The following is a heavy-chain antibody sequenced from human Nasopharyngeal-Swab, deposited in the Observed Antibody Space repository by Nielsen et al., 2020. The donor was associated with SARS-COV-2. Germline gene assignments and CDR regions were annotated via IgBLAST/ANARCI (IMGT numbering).Heavy chain of an antibody. J-gene: IGHJ4*02. V-gene: IGHV4-59*01. Sequence: SETLSLTCTASGGTVSGGSISSYYWSWIRQPPGKGLEWIGYIHYSRSTNYNPSLKSRITISVDTSKNQFSLKLSSVTAADTAVYYCAREYYDILTGYSRFEYWGQGTLVTVSS. CDR3: AREYYDILTGYSRFEY. CDR1: GGSISSYY. CDR2: IHYSRST. D-gene: IGHD3-9*01.